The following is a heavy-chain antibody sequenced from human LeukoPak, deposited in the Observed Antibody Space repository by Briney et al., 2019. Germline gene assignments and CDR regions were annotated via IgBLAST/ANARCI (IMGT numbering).Heavy chain of an antibody. V-gene: IGHV3-43*01. J-gene: IGHJ4*02. D-gene: IGHD6-13*01. CDR2: ISWDGGST. CDR1: GFTFDDYT. Sequence: PGGSLRLSCAASGFTFDDYTMHWVRQAPGKGLEWVSLISWDGGSTYYADSVKGRFTISRDNSKNSLYLQMNSLRTEDTALYYCAKDAAAGIIPLAGFDYWGQGTLVTVSS. CDR3: AKDAAAGIIPLAGFDY.